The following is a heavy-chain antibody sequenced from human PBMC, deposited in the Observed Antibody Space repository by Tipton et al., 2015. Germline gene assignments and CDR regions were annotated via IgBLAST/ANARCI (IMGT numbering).Heavy chain of an antibody. CDR3: ARTDALGHFDY. CDR1: GGSVSSANYY. CDR2: ISHSGNT. Sequence: TLSLTCSVSGGSVSSANYYWGWIRQPPGKGLEWIGSISHSGNTYYNPSLKSRVTMSRDTSKNQFSLRLSSVTAADTAAYFCARTDALGHFDYWGLGTLVTVSS. V-gene: IGHV4-39*07. D-gene: IGHD2-8*01. J-gene: IGHJ4*02.